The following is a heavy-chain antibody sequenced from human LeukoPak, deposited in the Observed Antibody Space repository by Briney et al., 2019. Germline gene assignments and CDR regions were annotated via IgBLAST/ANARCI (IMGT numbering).Heavy chain of an antibody. J-gene: IGHJ4*02. Sequence: PSETLSLTCTVSGGSISSYYWSWIRQPPGKGLEWIGYIYYSGSTNYNPSLKSRVTISVDMSKNQFSLKLSSVTAADTAVYYCARAGYCSGDSCFFDSWGQGTLVTVSS. CDR1: GGSISSYY. V-gene: IGHV4-59*01. D-gene: IGHD2-15*01. CDR3: ARAGYCSGDSCFFDS. CDR2: IYYSGST.